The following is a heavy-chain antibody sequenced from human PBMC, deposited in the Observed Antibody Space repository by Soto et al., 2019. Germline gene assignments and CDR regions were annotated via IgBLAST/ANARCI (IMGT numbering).Heavy chain of an antibody. V-gene: IGHV3-15*05. Sequence: PSGSLRLSCETSGFTFNPARMSWVRQAPGTGLEWNGRIKSKPDGGTSQYAAPVKDRFSISREDSANTLYLQMNTLKTETTSSYCWITMPIGRTWNFDYWGQGTLVTVSS. CDR1: GFTFNPAR. J-gene: IGHJ4*02. CDR2: IKSKPDGGTS. D-gene: IGHD1-1*01. CDR3: ITMPIGRTWNFDY.